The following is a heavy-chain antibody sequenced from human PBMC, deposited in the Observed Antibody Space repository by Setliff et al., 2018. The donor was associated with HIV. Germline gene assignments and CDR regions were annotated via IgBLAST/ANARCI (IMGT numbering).Heavy chain of an antibody. V-gene: IGHV3-23*01. CDR1: GFPFSSFA. D-gene: IGHD3-22*01. CDR2: VGAKGDPL. CDR3: VRGVERAYRESNFDYYDTSGSWARKVAIEF. Sequence: PGGSLRLSCAASGFPFSSFAMSWVRQAPGKGLEWVSSVGAKGDPLYYTHSVKGRFTFSRDNSKNTLSVQMNSLRADDTAIYYCVRGVERAYRESNFDYYDTSGSWARKVAIEFWGRGTMVTVSS. J-gene: IGHJ3*01.